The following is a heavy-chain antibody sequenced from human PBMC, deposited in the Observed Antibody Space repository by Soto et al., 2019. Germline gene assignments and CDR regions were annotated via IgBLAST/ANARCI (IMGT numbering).Heavy chain of an antibody. J-gene: IGHJ3*02. CDR2: INPSGGST. CDR1: GYTFTSYY. D-gene: IGHD3-9*01. CDR3: ARGDILTGYYKCALDI. Sequence: ASVKVSCKASGYTFTSYYMHWVRQAPGQGLEWMGIINPSGGSTSYAQKFQGRVTMTRDTSTSTVYMELSSLRSEDTAVYYCARGDILTGYYKCALDIWGQGTMVTVSS. V-gene: IGHV1-46*03.